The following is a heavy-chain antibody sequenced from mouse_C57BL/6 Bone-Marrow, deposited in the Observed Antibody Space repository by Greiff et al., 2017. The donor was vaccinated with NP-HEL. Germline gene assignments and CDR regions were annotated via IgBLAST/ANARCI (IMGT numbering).Heavy chain of an antibody. J-gene: IGHJ3*01. CDR3: ARHEDRGQLRLQFAY. Sequence: QVHVKQSGAELVKPGASVKLSCKASGYTFTEYTIHWVKQRSGQGLEWIGWFYPGSGGIKYNEKFKDKATLTADKSSSTVYMELSRLTSEDSAVYFCARHEDRGQLRLQFAYWGQGTLVTVSA. CDR1: GYTFTEYT. V-gene: IGHV1-62-2*01. D-gene: IGHD3-2*02. CDR2: FYPGSGGI.